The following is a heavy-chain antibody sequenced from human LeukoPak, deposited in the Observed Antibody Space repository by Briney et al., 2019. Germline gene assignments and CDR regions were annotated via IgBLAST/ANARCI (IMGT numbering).Heavy chain of an antibody. Sequence: GGSLRLSCEGSAFIFSGHWMNWVRQTPGKGLEWVANIKKDGSEKYYVDSVKGRFTISRDNAKNSLYLQMNSLRAEDTAVYYCARAMVDYWGQGTLVTVSS. CDR1: AFIFSGHW. J-gene: IGHJ4*02. CDR2: IKKDGSEK. V-gene: IGHV3-7*03. CDR3: ARAMVDY. D-gene: IGHD3-10*01.